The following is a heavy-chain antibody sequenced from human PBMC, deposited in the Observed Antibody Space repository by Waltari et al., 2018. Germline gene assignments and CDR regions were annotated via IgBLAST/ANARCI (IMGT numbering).Heavy chain of an antibody. CDR2: ISSSGDIT. CDR1: GFTFSTYN. CDR3: AREGSGFDP. J-gene: IGHJ5*02. V-gene: IGHV3-48*01. Sequence: EVQLVESGGGLVQPGGSLRLSGAAYGFTFSTYNFNWVRQAPGRGLQWVSFISSSGDITYYTDSVKGRFTISRDIAKNSLYLQMNSLRVEDTAVYYCAREGSGFDPWGQGTLVTVSS.